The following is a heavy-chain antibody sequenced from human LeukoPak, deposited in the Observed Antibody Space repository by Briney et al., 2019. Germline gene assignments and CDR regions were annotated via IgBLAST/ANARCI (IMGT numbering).Heavy chain of an antibody. J-gene: IGHJ5*02. CDR1: GGTFSSYA. D-gene: IGHD6-13*01. CDR3: ARVSSSWVNGRDWFDP. V-gene: IGHV1-69*04. CDR2: IIPIFGIA. Sequence: VASVKVSCKASGGTFSSYAISWVRQAPGRGLERMGRIIPIFGIANYAQKFQGRVTITADKSTSTAYMELSSLRSEDTAVYYCARVSSSWVNGRDWFDPWGQGALVTVSS.